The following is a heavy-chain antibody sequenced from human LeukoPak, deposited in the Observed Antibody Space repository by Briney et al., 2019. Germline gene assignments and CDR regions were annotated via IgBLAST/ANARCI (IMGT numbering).Heavy chain of an antibody. Sequence: GGSLRLSCAASGFTFSSCDMHWVRQATGKGLEWVSAIGTAGDTYYPGSMKGRFTISRENAKNSLYLQMNSLRAGDTTVYYCAREGGTTGAFDIWGQGTMVTVSS. V-gene: IGHV3-13*01. CDR1: GFTFSSCD. J-gene: IGHJ3*02. CDR2: IGTAGDT. CDR3: AREGGTTGAFDI. D-gene: IGHD1-7*01.